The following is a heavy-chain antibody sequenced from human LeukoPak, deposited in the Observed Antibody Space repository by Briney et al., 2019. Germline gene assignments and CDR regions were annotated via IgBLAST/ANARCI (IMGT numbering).Heavy chain of an antibody. V-gene: IGHV3-7*01. CDR3: AREKGVTTFDY. J-gene: IGHJ4*02. CDR2: IKQDGSEK. D-gene: IGHD3-3*01. CDR1: GFTFSDYY. Sequence: GGSLRLSCAASGFTFSDYYMSWVRQAPGKGLEWVANIKQDGSEKYYVDSVKGRFTISRDNAKNSLYLQMNSLRAEDTAVYYCAREKGVTTFDYWGQGTLVTVSS.